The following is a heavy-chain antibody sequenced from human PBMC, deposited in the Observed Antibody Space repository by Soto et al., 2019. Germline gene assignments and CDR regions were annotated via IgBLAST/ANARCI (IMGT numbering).Heavy chain of an antibody. CDR3: AREIRSGYYKYWYFDL. V-gene: IGHV1-2*02. J-gene: IGHJ2*01. CDR1: GYSFTVYH. D-gene: IGHD3-3*01. CDR2: INTDSGGT. Sequence: QVQLVQSGAEVKKPGASVKVSCKASGYSFTVYHMHWVRQAPGQGLEWMGWINTDSGGTKYAQKLEGRVTISRATSINTAYMELCNLISHDTAVYYCAREIRSGYYKYWYFDLWGRGTLITVSS.